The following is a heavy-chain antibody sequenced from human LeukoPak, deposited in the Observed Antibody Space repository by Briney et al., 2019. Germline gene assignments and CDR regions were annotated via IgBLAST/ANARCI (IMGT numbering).Heavy chain of an antibody. J-gene: IGHJ4*02. Sequence: KASETLSLTCTVSGGSISSYYWSWIRQPPGKGLEWIGYIYYSGSTNYNPSLKSRVTISVDTSKNQFSLKLSSVTAADTAVYYCARDILSIAARPGLDYWGQGTLVTVSS. D-gene: IGHD6-6*01. CDR3: ARDILSIAARPGLDY. CDR2: IYYSGST. CDR1: GGSISSYY. V-gene: IGHV4-59*01.